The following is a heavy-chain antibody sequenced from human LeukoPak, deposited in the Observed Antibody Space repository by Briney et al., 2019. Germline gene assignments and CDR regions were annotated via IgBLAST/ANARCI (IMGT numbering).Heavy chain of an antibody. J-gene: IGHJ4*02. Sequence: SETLSLTCTVSGGSISSYYWSWIRQPPGKGLEWIGYIYYSGSTNYNPSLRSRVTISVDTSKNQFSLKLSSVTAADTAVYYCARVTGYMIEDYFDYWGQGTLVTVSS. V-gene: IGHV4-59*01. CDR3: ARVTGYMIEDYFDY. CDR2: IYYSGST. D-gene: IGHD3-22*01. CDR1: GGSISSYY.